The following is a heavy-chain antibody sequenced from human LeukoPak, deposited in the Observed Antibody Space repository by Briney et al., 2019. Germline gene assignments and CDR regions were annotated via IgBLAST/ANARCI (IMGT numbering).Heavy chain of an antibody. CDR1: GGSISSSSYY. V-gene: IGHV4-39*07. CDR3: ARGPYYYDSSGPFVFDY. D-gene: IGHD3-22*01. Sequence: SETLSLTCTVSGGSISSSSYYWGWIRQSPGKGLEWIGSIYYSGSTYYNPSLKSRVTISVDTSKNQFSLKLSSVTAADTAVYYCARGPYYYDSSGPFVFDYWGQGTLVTVSS. J-gene: IGHJ4*02. CDR2: IYYSGST.